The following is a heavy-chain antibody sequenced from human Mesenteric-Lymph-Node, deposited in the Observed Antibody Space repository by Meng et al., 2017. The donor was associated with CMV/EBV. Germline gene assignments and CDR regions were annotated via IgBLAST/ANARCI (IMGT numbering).Heavy chain of an antibody. J-gene: IGHJ6*02. CDR1: GGSFSGYY. V-gene: IGHV4-34*01. Sequence: GSLRLSCAVYGGSFSGYYWCWIRQPPGKGLEWIGEINHSGRTNYNPSLRSRVTISVDTSKNQFSLRLSPVTAADTAMYYCAKVRVDCSSTSCYTSGLDVWGQGTTVTVSS. CDR2: INHSGRT. D-gene: IGHD2-2*02. CDR3: AKVRVDCSSTSCYTSGLDV.